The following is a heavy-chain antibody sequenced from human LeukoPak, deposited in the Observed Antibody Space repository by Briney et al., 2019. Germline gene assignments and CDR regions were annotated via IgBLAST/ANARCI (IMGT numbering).Heavy chain of an antibody. CDR1: GGSVSSGSYY. CDR3: ARDWYTSGWYPSFDS. V-gene: IGHV4-61*01. CDR2: IYYSGST. Sequence: SETLSLTCTVSGGSVSSGSYYWSWIRQPPGKGLEWIGYIYYSGSTNYNPSLKSRVTTSVDTSKNQFSLNLNSVTAADTAVYFCARDWYTSGWYPSFDSWGQGTLVTVSS. D-gene: IGHD6-19*01. J-gene: IGHJ4*02.